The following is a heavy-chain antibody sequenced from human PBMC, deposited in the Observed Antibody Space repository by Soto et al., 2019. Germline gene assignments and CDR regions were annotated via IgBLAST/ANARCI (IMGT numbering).Heavy chain of an antibody. CDR2: VIPLFDTA. Sequence: QVQVVQSGAEVKKPGSSVKVSCKVSGGIFTNNAISWVRQAPGQGLEWLGGVIPLFDTAYYAQIFRGRLRISPDGAMTTVYMELSGLTSADPAVYFCATGGHDDGYNFFHGMDVWGQGKTVTVS. J-gene: IGHJ6*02. CDR1: GGIFTNNA. V-gene: IGHV1-69*01. CDR3: ATGGHDDGYNFFHGMDV. D-gene: IGHD5-18*01.